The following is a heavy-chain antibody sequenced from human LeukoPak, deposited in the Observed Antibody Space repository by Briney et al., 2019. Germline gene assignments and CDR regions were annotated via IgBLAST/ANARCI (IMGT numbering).Heavy chain of an antibody. V-gene: IGHV3-21*01. CDR2: ISSNSSYI. Sequence: GGSLRLSCAASGFTFSSYSMNWVRQAPGKGLEWVSSISSNSSYIYYADSVKGRFTISRDNAKNSLHLQMNSLRAEDTAVYYCATDNEQQWLGGSTGYYYYMDVWGKGTTVTVSS. CDR1: GFTFSSYS. CDR3: ATDNEQQWLGGSTGYYYYMDV. D-gene: IGHD6-19*01. J-gene: IGHJ6*03.